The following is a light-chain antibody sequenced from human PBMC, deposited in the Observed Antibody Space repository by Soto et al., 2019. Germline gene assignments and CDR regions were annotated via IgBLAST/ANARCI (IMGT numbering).Light chain of an antibody. CDR2: ENN. CDR3: GTWDSSLSAL. V-gene: IGLV1-51*02. J-gene: IGLJ3*02. CDR1: SSNIGNSY. Sequence: QAVVTQPPSVSAAPGQKVTISCSGSSSNIGNSYVSWYQQLPGTAPRLLIYENNKRPSGIPYRFSGSKSGTSATLDITELQTGDEADYYCGTWDSSLSALFGGGTKVTVL.